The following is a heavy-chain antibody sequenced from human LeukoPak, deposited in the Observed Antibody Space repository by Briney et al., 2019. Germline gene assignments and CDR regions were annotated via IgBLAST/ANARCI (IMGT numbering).Heavy chain of an antibody. CDR1: GGTFSIYA. V-gene: IGHV1-69*05. Sequence: SVTVSCKASGGTFSIYAISWVRQAPGQGVEWLGGIIPIFGTANYAQKFQGRVTITTDESTSTAYMELSSLRSEDTAVYYCARDAIRGATTDEVGYYYYYMDVWGKGTTVTVSS. CDR3: ARDAIRGATTDEVGYYYYYMDV. J-gene: IGHJ6*03. D-gene: IGHD5-12*01. CDR2: IIPIFGTA.